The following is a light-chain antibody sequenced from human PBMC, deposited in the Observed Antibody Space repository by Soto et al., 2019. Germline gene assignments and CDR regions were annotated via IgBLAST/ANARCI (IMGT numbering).Light chain of an antibody. CDR1: QSISNW. CDR3: QPYNSYS. CDR2: HAS. V-gene: IGKV1-5*01. J-gene: IGKJ1*01. Sequence: DIQMTQSPSTLPASVGDRVTITCRASQSISNWLAWYQQKPGKAPKVLIYHASTLQSGVPSRFSGSGSGTEYTLTMSSLQPDDFATYYCQPYNSYSFGQGTKVDIK.